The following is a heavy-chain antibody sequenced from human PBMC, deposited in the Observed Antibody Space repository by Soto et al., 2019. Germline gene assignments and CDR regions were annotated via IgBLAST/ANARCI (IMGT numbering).Heavy chain of an antibody. J-gene: IGHJ4*02. CDR1: GFTFSSYG. CDR3: ARVLGYYYDSSGYYYDY. D-gene: IGHD3-22*01. Sequence: ESGGGVVQPGRSLRLSCAASGFTFSSYGMHWVRQAPGTGLEWVAVIWYDGSNKYYADSVKGRFTISRDNSKNTLYLQMNSLRAEDTAVYYCARVLGYYYDSSGYYYDYWGQGTLVTVSS. CDR2: IWYDGSNK. V-gene: IGHV3-33*01.